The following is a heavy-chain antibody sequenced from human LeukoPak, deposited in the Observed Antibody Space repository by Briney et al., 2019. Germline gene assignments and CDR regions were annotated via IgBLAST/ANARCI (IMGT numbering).Heavy chain of an antibody. V-gene: IGHV1-8*01. CDR3: ARGPAYYGSGSYRSSGMDY. J-gene: IGHJ4*02. Sequence: GASVKVSCKASGYTFTSYDINWVRQATGQGLEWMGWMNPNSGNTGYAQKFQGRVTMTRNTSISTAYMELSSLRSEDTAVYYCARGPAYYGSGSYRSSGMDYWGQGTLVTVSS. CDR1: GYTFTSYD. CDR2: MNPNSGNT. D-gene: IGHD3-10*01.